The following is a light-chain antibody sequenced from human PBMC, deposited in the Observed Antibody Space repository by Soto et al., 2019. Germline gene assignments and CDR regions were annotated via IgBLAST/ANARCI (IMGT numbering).Light chain of an antibody. Sequence: EIVLTQSPATLSLSPGERATLSCRASQSVSSYLAWYQQKPGQAPRLLIYDASNRATGIPARFSGSGSGTDVTLTISSLEPEDFAVYYCQQRSNWPFGQGTKVEI. CDR3: QQRSNWP. CDR2: DAS. CDR1: QSVSSY. J-gene: IGKJ1*01. V-gene: IGKV3-11*01.